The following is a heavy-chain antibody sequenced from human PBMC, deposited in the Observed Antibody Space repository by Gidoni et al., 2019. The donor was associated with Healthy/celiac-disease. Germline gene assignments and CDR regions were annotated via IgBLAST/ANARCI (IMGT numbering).Heavy chain of an antibody. J-gene: IGHJ4*02. CDR2: ISGRSGST. CDR3: AKDSGWYAY. D-gene: IGHD6-19*01. CDR1: GFTFSSDA. Sequence: EVQLLESGGGLVQPGGSLRLPCAASGFTFSSDAMSWVRKAPGKGLDGVSAISGRSGSTYDADSVKGRFTISRDNSKNTLYLQRNSLRAEDTAVYYCAKDSGWYAYWGQGTLVTVSS. V-gene: IGHV3-23*01.